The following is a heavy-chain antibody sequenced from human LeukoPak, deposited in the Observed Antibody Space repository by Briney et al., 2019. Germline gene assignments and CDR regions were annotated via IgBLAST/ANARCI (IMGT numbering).Heavy chain of an antibody. Sequence: ASVKVSYKASGYTFTSYYMHWVRQAPGQGLEWMGIINPSGGSTSYAQKFQGRVTMTRDTSTSTVYMELSSLRSEDTAVYYCATAGTAYCGGDCYSTIYWGQGTLVTVSS. CDR2: INPSGGST. D-gene: IGHD2-21*02. J-gene: IGHJ4*02. V-gene: IGHV1-46*01. CDR3: ATAGTAYCGGDCYSTIY. CDR1: GYTFTSYY.